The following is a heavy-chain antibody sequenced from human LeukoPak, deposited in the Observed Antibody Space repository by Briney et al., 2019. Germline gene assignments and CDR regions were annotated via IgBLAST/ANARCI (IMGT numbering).Heavy chain of an antibody. Sequence: GGSLRLSCAASGFIFSSYAISWVRQAPGKGLEWVSAISGSGGGTYYADSVKGRFTISRDTSKNTLYLQMNSLRADDTAVYYCARHGYSSGWNYFDCWGQGTLVTVSS. V-gene: IGHV3-23*01. CDR3: ARHGYSSGWNYFDC. CDR1: GFIFSSYA. J-gene: IGHJ4*02. CDR2: ISGSGGGT. D-gene: IGHD6-19*01.